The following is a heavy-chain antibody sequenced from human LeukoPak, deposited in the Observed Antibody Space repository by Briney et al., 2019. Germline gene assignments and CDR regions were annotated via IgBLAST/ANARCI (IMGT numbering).Heavy chain of an antibody. CDR2: IRYDGSNK. V-gene: IGHV3-30*02. J-gene: IGHJ4*02. CDR3: ATNDPTEGGEYY. D-gene: IGHD2-15*01. Sequence: AGGSLRLSCAASGFTFSSYGMHWVRQAPGKGLEWVAFIRYDGSNKYYADSVKGRFTISRDNSKNTLYLQMNSLRAEDTAVYYCATNDPTEGGEYYWGQGTLVTVSS. CDR1: GFTFSSYG.